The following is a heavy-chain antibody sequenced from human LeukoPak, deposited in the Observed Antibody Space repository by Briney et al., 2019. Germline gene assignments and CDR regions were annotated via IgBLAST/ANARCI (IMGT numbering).Heavy chain of an antibody. D-gene: IGHD2-2*02. CDR2: ISGSGGST. J-gene: IGHJ4*02. Sequence: GGSLRLSCAASGLTFSSYAMSWVHQAPGKGLEWVSAISGSGGSTYYADSVKGRFTISRDNSKNTLYLQMNSLRAEDTAVYYCAKVGYCSSTSCYREIGYWGQGTLVTVSS. V-gene: IGHV3-23*01. CDR1: GLTFSSYA. CDR3: AKVGYCSSTSCYREIGY.